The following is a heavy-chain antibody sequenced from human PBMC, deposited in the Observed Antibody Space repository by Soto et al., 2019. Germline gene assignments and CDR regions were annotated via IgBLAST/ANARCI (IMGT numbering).Heavy chain of an antibody. CDR2: IYYSGST. Sequence: SETLSLTCTVSGGSMSSYYWSWIRQPPGKGLEWIGYIYYSGSTNYNPSLKSRVTISVDTSKNQFSLKLSSVTAADTAVYYCAGFSSSALVDWFDPWGQGTLVTVSS. D-gene: IGHD6-6*01. J-gene: IGHJ5*02. CDR1: GGSMSSYY. CDR3: AGFSSSALVDWFDP. V-gene: IGHV4-59*01.